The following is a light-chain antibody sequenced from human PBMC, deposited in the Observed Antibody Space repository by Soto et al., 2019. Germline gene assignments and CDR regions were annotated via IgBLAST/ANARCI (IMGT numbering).Light chain of an antibody. Sequence: DIQMTQSPSSLSASVGDRVTITCRASQSISRYLNWYQQKPGKAPKLLIYAASTLQSGVPSRFSGSGSGTDFPLTISSLQPEDFATYYCQQSYSSPPITFGQGTRLEIK. J-gene: IGKJ5*01. CDR2: AAS. CDR3: QQSYSSPPIT. V-gene: IGKV1-39*01. CDR1: QSISRY.